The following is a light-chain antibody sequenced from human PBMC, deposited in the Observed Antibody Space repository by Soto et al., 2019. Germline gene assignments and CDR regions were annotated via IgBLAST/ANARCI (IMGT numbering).Light chain of an antibody. CDR2: AAS. CDR3: QQANSFPIT. Sequence: DIQMTQSPSSVSASVGDRVTITCRASQDISSWLAWYQQKPGKAPKLLIYAASSLQSGVPSRFSGSGSGTEFPLPISSLQPEDFATYCCQQANSFPITFGQGTRLEMK. CDR1: QDISSW. V-gene: IGKV1-12*01. J-gene: IGKJ5*01.